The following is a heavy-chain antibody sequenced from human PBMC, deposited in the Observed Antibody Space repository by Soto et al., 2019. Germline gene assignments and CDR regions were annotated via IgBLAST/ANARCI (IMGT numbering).Heavy chain of an antibody. D-gene: IGHD3-22*01. CDR2: INHSGST. J-gene: IGHJ5*02. CDR1: GGSFSGYY. Sequence: AETLSLTCAVYGGSFSGYYWSWIRQPPGKGLEWIGEINHSGSTNYNPSLKSRVTISVDTSKNQFSLKLSPVSAADTAVYLCAREAMIVGIDPWGQGTLVTVSS. V-gene: IGHV4-34*01. CDR3: AREAMIVGIDP.